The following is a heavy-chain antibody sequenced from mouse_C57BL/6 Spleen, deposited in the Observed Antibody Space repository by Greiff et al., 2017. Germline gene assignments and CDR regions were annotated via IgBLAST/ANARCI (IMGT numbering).Heavy chain of an antibody. CDR3: ARRTGNYEGGYAMDY. D-gene: IGHD2-1*01. Sequence: EVKLQESGPGLVKPSQSLSLTCSVTGYSITSGYYWNWIRQFPGNKLEWMGYISYDGSNNYNPSLKNRISITRDTSKNQFFLKLNSVTTEDTATYYCARRTGNYEGGYAMDYWGQGTSVTVSS. V-gene: IGHV3-6*01. CDR2: ISYDGSN. J-gene: IGHJ4*01. CDR1: GYSITSGYY.